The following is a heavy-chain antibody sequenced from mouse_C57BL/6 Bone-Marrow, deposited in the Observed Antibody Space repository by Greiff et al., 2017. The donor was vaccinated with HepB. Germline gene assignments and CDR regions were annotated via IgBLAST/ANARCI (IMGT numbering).Heavy chain of an antibody. CDR2: IDPSDSET. J-gene: IGHJ3*01. D-gene: IGHD2-1*01. CDR3: ARAEYYGRFAY. V-gene: IGHV1-52*01. CDR1: GYTFISYW. Sequence: QVQLQQPGAELVRPGSSVKLSCKASGYTFISYWMHWVKQRPIQGLEWIGNIDPSDSETHYNQKFKDKATLTVDKSSSTAYMQLSSLTSEDSAVYYCARAEYYGRFAYWGQGTLVTVSA.